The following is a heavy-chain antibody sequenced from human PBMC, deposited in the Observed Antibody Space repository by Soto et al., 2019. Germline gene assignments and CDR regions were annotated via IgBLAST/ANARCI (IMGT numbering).Heavy chain of an antibody. Sequence: QVTLKESGPVLVKSTETLTLTCTASGFSLSESRMGVSWIRQPPGKALEWLAHIFSSDEKSYESSLKSRVAISKDTSKSQVFLTLTNMAPVDTATYFCARSESSRSFFRFDYWGRGSLVTVSS. J-gene: IGHJ4*02. CDR2: IFSSDEK. CDR3: ARSESSRSFFRFDY. D-gene: IGHD2-2*01. V-gene: IGHV2-26*01. CDR1: GFSLSESRMG.